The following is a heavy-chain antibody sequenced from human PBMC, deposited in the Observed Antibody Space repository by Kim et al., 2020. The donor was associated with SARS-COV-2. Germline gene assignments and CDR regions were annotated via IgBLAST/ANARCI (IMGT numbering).Heavy chain of an antibody. CDR1: GGSFSGYY. CDR3: ARSFSQEYSSSWTFYY. CDR2: INHSGST. V-gene: IGHV4-34*01. J-gene: IGHJ4*01. Sequence: SETLSLTCAVYGGSFSGYYWSWIRQPPGKGLEWIGEINHSGSTNYNPSLKSRVTISVDTSKNQFSLKLSSVTAADTAVYYCARSFSQEYSSSWTFYYWG. D-gene: IGHD6-13*01.